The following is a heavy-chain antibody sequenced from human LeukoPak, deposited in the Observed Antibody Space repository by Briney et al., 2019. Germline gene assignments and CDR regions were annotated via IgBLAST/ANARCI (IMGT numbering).Heavy chain of an antibody. D-gene: IGHD2-2*02. CDR3: ARGTLDLVVPAAIQQNWFDP. CDR1: GYTFTGYY. J-gene: IGHJ5*02. Sequence: ASVKVSCKASGYTFTGYYMHWVRQAPGQGLEWMGWINPNSGGTNYAQKFQGRVTMTRDTSISTAYMELSRLRSDDTAVYYCARGTLDLVVPAAIQQNWFDPWGQGTLVTVSS. V-gene: IGHV1-2*02. CDR2: INPNSGGT.